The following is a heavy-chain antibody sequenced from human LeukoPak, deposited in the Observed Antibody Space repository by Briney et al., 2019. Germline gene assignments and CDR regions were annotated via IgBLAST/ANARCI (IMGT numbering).Heavy chain of an antibody. V-gene: IGHV1-69-2*01. D-gene: IGHD6-19*01. CDR3: AIESPKSVAVSL. CDR2: VDPEDGET. CDR1: GYTFPDYY. J-gene: IGHJ4*02. Sequence: ASVKVSCKVSGYTFPDYYMHWVQQAPGKGLEWMGLVDPEDGETIYAEKFQGRVTITADTSTDTAYMELSSLRSEDSAVYYCAIESPKSVAVSLWGQGTLVTVSS.